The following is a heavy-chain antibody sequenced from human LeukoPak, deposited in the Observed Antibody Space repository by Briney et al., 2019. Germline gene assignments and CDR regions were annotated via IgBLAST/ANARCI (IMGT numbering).Heavy chain of an antibody. CDR1: GFTFSSYA. V-gene: IGHV3-23*01. J-gene: IGHJ4*02. CDR2: ISGSGGST. CDR3: AKGVWLRFYYFDY. D-gene: IGHD5-12*01. Sequence: GGSLRLSCAASGFTFSSYAMSWVRQAPGKGLEWVSAISGSGGSTYYADSVKGRFTISRDNSKNTLCLQMNSLRAEDTAVYYCAKGVWLRFYYFDYWGQGTLVTVSS.